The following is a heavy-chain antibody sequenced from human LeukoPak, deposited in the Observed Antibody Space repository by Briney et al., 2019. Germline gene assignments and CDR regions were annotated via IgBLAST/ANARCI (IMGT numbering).Heavy chain of an antibody. J-gene: IGHJ4*02. CDR1: GGTFSSYA. Sequence: ASVKVSCKASGGTFSSYAISWVRQAPGQGLEWMGWINPNSGGTNYVQKFQGRVTMTRDTSISTAYMELSRLRSDDTAVYYCARAIAARREDYWGQGTLVTVSS. CDR3: ARAIAARREDY. V-gene: IGHV1-2*02. D-gene: IGHD6-6*01. CDR2: INPNSGGT.